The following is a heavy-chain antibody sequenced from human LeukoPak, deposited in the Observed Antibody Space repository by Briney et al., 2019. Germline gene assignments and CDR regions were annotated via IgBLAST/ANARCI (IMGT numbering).Heavy chain of an antibody. D-gene: IGHD2-8*02. CDR2: ISSTSAYT. V-gene: IGHV3-11*06. Sequence: GGSLGLSCAASGFPFTSGFTFSDHYMSWIRQAPGKGLEWVSYISSTSAYTSYADSVKGRFTISRDNANNSLFLQMNGLRAEDTAIYYCARGGTGAFDCWGQGTLVTVSS. J-gene: IGHJ4*02. CDR3: ARGGTGAFDC. CDR1: GFPFTSGFTFSDHY.